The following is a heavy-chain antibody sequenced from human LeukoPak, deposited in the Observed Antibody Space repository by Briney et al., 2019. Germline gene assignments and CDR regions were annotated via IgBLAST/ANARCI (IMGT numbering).Heavy chain of an antibody. D-gene: IGHD6-19*01. CDR2: INPSGGST. J-gene: IGHJ5*02. Sequence: ASVKVSCKASGYTFTSYYMHWVRQAPGEGLEWMGVINPSGGSTSYAQKLQGRVTMTTDTSTSTAYMKLRSLRSDDTAVYYCARDLALGSSGWFDPWGQGTLVTVSS. CDR1: GYTFTSYY. CDR3: ARDLALGSSGWFDP. V-gene: IGHV1-46*01.